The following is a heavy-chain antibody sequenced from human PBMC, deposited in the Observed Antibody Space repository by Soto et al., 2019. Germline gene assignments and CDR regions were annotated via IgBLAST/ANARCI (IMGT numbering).Heavy chain of an antibody. Sequence: SETLSLTCTVSGGSISSYYWSWIRQPPGKGLEWIGYIYYSGSTNYNPSLKSRVTISVDTSKNQFSLKLSSVTAADTAVYYCASSPSYYDFWSGYSRPGYFDYWGQGTLVTVSS. V-gene: IGHV4-59*08. D-gene: IGHD3-3*01. CDR3: ASSPSYYDFWSGYSRPGYFDY. J-gene: IGHJ4*02. CDR1: GGSISSYY. CDR2: IYYSGST.